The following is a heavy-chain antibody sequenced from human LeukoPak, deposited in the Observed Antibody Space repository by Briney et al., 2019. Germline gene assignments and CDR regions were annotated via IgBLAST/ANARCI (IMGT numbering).Heavy chain of an antibody. Sequence: ASVKVSCKASGYTFTSYYMHWVRQAPGQGLEWMGIINPSGGSTSYAQKFQGRVTMTRDMSTSTVYMELSSLRSDDTAVYYCARARWWEPFDYWGQGTLVTVSS. CDR1: GYTFTSYY. CDR3: ARARWWEPFDY. CDR2: INPSGGST. V-gene: IGHV1-46*01. D-gene: IGHD2-15*01. J-gene: IGHJ4*02.